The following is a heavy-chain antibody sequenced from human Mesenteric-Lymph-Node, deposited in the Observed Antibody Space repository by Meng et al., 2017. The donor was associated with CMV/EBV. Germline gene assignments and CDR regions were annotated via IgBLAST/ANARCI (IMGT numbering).Heavy chain of an antibody. J-gene: IGHJ4*02. CDR1: GFTFSSYA. CDR3: AKEGDGGIQLWSQKYVFDY. CDR2: ISYDGSNK. V-gene: IGHV3-30-3*02. Sequence: GESLKISCAASGFTFSSYAMHWGRQAPGKGLEWVAVISYDGSNKYYADSVKGRFTISRDNSKNTLYLQMNSLRAEDTAVYYCAKEGDGGIQLWSQKYVFDYWGQGTLVTVSS. D-gene: IGHD5-18*01.